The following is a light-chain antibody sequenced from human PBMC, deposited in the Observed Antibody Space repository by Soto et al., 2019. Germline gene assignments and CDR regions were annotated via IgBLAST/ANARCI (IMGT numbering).Light chain of an antibody. J-gene: IGLJ3*02. CDR1: SSDVGAYNH. CDR2: EVN. V-gene: IGLV2-14*03. Sequence: QSALTQPASVSGSPGQSITISCTGTSSDVGAYNHVSWYQQHPGKVPKVMIYEVNNRPSGVSNRFSASKSGSTASLTIAGLQAEDEATYYCSSFTSGGTWVFGGGTKVTVL. CDR3: SSFTSGGTWV.